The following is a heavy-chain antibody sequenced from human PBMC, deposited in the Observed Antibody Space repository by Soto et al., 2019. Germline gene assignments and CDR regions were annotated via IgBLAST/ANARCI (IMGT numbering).Heavy chain of an antibody. CDR3: ARGKVMITFGGVIDY. V-gene: IGHV3-7*01. CDR2: IKQDGSVK. CDR1: GFTFSSYW. D-gene: IGHD3-16*01. J-gene: IGHJ4*02. Sequence: GGSLRLSCAASGFTFSSYWMSWVRQAPGKGLEWVANIKQDGSVKYYVDSVKGRFTISRDNAKNSLYLQMNSLRAEDTAVYYCARGKVMITFGGVIDYWGQGTLVTVSS.